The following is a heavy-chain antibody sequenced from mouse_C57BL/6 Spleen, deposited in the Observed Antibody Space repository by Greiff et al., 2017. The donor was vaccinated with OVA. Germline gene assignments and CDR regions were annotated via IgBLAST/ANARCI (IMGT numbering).Heavy chain of an antibody. Sequence: VQLQQSGAELVRPGASVKLSCTASGFNIKDDYMHWVKQRPEQGLEWIGWIDPENGDTEYASKFQGKATITADTSSNTAYLQLSSLTSEDTDVYYCTTTTGSWFAYWGQGTLVTVSA. D-gene: IGHD1-1*01. CDR1: GFNIKDDY. CDR3: TTTTGSWFAY. J-gene: IGHJ3*01. V-gene: IGHV14-4*01. CDR2: IDPENGDT.